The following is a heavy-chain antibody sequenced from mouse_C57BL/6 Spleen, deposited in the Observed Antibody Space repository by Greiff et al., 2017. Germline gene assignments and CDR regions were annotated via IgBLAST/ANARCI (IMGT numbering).Heavy chain of an antibody. D-gene: IGHD1-1*01. CDR1: GYTFTSYW. CDR2: IYPGSGST. Sequence: VQLQQPGAELVKPGASVKMSCKASGYTFTSYWITWVKQRPGQGLEWIGDIYPGSGSTNYNEKFKSKATLTVDTSSSTAYMQLSRLTSENSAVYYCAKGYGSSYDYYAMDYWGQGTSVTVAS. V-gene: IGHV1-55*01. CDR3: AKGYGSSYDYYAMDY. J-gene: IGHJ4*01.